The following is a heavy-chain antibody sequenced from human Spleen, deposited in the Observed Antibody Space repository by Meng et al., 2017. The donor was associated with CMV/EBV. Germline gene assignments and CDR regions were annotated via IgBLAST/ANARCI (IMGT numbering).Heavy chain of an antibody. V-gene: IGHV3-7*01. Sequence: GESLKISCAASGFSFSGYWMSWVRQAPGKGLEWMAMIKQDGSETKYEDSVKGRVTISRDNAKNSLYLQMDRLRVEDTATYYWARDISRVGVTKYFDYWGQGTLVTVSS. CDR2: IKQDGSET. J-gene: IGHJ4*02. D-gene: IGHD1-26*01. CDR3: ARDISRVGVTKYFDY. CDR1: GFSFSGYW.